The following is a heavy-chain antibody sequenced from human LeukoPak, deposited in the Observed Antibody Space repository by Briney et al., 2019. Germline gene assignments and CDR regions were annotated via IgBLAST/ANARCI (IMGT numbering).Heavy chain of an antibody. D-gene: IGHD3-10*01. Sequence: SETLSLTCTVSGGSIGSHYWSWIRQPPGKGLEWIGHIFYTGSTNYNPSLKSRVTISIDKSKNQFSLKLSSVTTADTAVYYCARAGAWQIDPWGQGTLVTVSS. CDR1: GGSIGSHY. CDR2: IFYTGST. J-gene: IGHJ5*02. CDR3: ARAGAWQIDP. V-gene: IGHV4-59*11.